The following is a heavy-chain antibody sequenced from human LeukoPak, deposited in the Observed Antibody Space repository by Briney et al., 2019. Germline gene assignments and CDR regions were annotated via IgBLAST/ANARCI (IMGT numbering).Heavy chain of an antibody. V-gene: IGHV4-59*08. CDR1: GGSIRGYY. CDR2: IHYTGST. D-gene: IGHD3-22*01. J-gene: IGHJ3*02. Sequence: SETLSLTCTVSGGSIRGYYWSWIRQPPGKGLEWIGYIHYTGSTDYNPSLNSRLTMSVDTSKNQFSLKLSSVTAADTAVYFCARGPYSYDSSGAFDIWGQGTMVTVSS. CDR3: ARGPYSYDSSGAFDI.